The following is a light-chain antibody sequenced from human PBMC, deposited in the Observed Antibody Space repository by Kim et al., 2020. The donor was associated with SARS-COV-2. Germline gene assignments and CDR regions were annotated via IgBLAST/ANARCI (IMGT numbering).Light chain of an antibody. V-gene: IGKV3-20*01. CDR3: QQYGSSPRT. Sequence: LGERATLSCRVSQSVSSSYLAWYPQKPGQAPRLLIYGASSRATGIPDRFSGSGSGTDFTLTISRLEPEDFAVYYCQQYGSSPRTFGQGTKVDIK. CDR2: GAS. J-gene: IGKJ1*01. CDR1: QSVSSSY.